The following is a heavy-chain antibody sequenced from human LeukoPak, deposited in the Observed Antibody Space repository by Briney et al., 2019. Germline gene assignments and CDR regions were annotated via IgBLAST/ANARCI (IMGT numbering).Heavy chain of an antibody. J-gene: IGHJ4*02. CDR3: ASDNRGGYSYGSVDY. V-gene: IGHV3-11*04. Sequence: PGGSLRLSCAASGFTFSDYYMSWIRQAPGKGLEWVSYISSSGSTIYYADSVKGRSTISRDNAKNSLYLQMNSLRAEDTAVYYCASDNRGGYSYGSVDYWGQGTLVTVSS. CDR2: ISSSGSTI. D-gene: IGHD5-18*01. CDR1: GFTFSDYY.